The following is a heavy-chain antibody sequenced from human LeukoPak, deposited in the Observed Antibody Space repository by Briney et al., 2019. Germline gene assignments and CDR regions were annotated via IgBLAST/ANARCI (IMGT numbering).Heavy chain of an antibody. V-gene: IGHV3-7*01. CDR2: IKQDESEK. Sequence: GGSLRLSCVVSGFTFSNYWMSWVRQAPGKGLEWVANIKQDESEKCYVDSVKGRFTISRDNAKNSLYLQMNSLRAEDTAVYYCARGSAVTANNFDFWGQGTLVTVSS. J-gene: IGHJ4*02. CDR1: GFTFSNYW. CDR3: ARGSAVTANNFDF. D-gene: IGHD4-11*01.